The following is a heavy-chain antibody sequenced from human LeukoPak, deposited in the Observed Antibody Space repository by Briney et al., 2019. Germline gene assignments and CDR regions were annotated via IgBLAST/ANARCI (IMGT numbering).Heavy chain of an antibody. CDR3: ARAARDGHNSPHFDY. D-gene: IGHD5-24*01. CDR2: IYSGGST. Sequence: GGSLRLSCAASGFTVSSNYMSWVRQAPGKGLEWVSVIYSGGSTYYADSVKGRFTISRDNSKNTLYLQMNSLRAEDTAVYYCARAARDGHNSPHFDYWGQGILVTVSS. J-gene: IGHJ4*02. CDR1: GFTVSSNY. V-gene: IGHV3-53*01.